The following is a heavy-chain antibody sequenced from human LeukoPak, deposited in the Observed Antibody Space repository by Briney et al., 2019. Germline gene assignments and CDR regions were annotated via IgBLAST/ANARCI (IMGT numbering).Heavy chain of an antibody. Sequence: GASVKVSCKASGYTFTSYDINWVRQATGQGLEWMGWMNPNSGNTGYAQKFQGRVTMTRDTSISTAYMELSRLRSDDTAVYYCARGLYNWNPVFDYWGQGTLVTVSS. CDR1: GYTFTSYD. CDR2: MNPNSGNT. V-gene: IGHV1-8*01. CDR3: ARGLYNWNPVFDY. D-gene: IGHD1-20*01. J-gene: IGHJ4*02.